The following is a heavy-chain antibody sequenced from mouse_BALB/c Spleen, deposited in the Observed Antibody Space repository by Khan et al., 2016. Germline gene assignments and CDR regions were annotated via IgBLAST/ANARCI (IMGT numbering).Heavy chain of an antibody. Sequence: QIQLVQSGPELKKPGETVKISCKASGYTFTNYGMNRVKQAPGKGLKWMGWINTNTGEPTYAEEFKGRFAFSLETSASTAYLQINNLKNEDTATYFCARSGGNFDYWGQGTTLTVSS. J-gene: IGHJ2*01. V-gene: IGHV9-3*02. CDR2: INTNTGEP. CDR3: ARSGGNFDY. D-gene: IGHD3-1*01. CDR1: GYTFTNYG.